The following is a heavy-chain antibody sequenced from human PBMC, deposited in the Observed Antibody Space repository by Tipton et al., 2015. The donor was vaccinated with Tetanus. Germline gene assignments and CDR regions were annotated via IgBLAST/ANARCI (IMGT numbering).Heavy chain of an antibody. CDR1: GGSVNRGSYY. CDR3: ARGALFDYYYYMDV. CDR2: LLYGANT. V-gene: IGHV4-61*01. Sequence: TLSLTCSVSGGSVNRGSYYWSWVRQPPGKGLEWVGYLLYGANTKYNSSLKSRVTISGDPSKNQFSLRLTSVSAADTAVYYCARGALFDYYYYMDVWGKGTTVIVSS. J-gene: IGHJ6*03.